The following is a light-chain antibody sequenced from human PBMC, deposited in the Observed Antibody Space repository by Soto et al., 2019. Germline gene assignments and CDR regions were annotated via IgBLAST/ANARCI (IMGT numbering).Light chain of an antibody. CDR3: QQYNNLSR. J-gene: IGKJ3*01. CDR1: QSVSSN. CDR2: GAS. Sequence: EIVMTQSPATLSVSPGERATLSCRASQSVSSNLAWYQQKPGQAPRLLIYGASTRATGVPARFSGSGSGTEFTLTISSLQSEDFAVYYCQQYNNLSRFGPGTKVDIK. V-gene: IGKV3-15*01.